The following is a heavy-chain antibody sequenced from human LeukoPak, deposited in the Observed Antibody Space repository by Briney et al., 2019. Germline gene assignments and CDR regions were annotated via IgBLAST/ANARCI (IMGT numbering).Heavy chain of an antibody. CDR2: IYRAGDT. V-gene: IGHV3-13*01. J-gene: IGHJ4*02. CDR1: GFTLSTYD. CDR3: AREDTSGAYVDF. D-gene: IGHD3-10*01. Sequence: PGGSLRLSCAASGFTLSTYDMHWVRQPTGEGLEWVSIIYRAGDTYYPGSVKGRFTISRDNAKNSLYLQMNSLRAEDTAVYYCAREDTSGAYVDFWGQGTLVTVSS.